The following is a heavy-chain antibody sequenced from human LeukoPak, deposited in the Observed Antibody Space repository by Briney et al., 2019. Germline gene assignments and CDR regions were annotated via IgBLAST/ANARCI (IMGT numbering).Heavy chain of an antibody. Sequence: SETLSLTCTVSGGSISSYYWSWVRQPPGKGLEWIGYIYYSGSTNYNPSLKSRVTISVDTSKNQFSLKLSSVTAADTAVCYCAREARYYYDSSGSSLFDYWGQGTLVTVSS. V-gene: IGHV4-59*01. CDR3: AREARYYYDSSGSSLFDY. D-gene: IGHD3-22*01. CDR2: IYYSGST. J-gene: IGHJ4*02. CDR1: GGSISSYY.